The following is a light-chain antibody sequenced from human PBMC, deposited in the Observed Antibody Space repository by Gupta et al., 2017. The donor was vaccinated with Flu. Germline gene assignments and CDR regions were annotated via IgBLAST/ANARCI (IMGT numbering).Light chain of an antibody. Sequence: VLTQSPGTLSSSPGERVTLSCRASQTIRGTYLAWYQQKPGQAPRLLMYDASRRAAGIPERFTGSGAGTDFTLTINRLEPEDFAVYYCQQYSGSLPWTFGRGTKV. CDR1: QTIRGTY. CDR3: QQYSGSLPWT. CDR2: DAS. J-gene: IGKJ1*01. V-gene: IGKV3-20*01.